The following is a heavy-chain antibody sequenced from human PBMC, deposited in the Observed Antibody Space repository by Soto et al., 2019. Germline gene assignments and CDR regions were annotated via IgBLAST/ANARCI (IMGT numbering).Heavy chain of an antibody. J-gene: IGHJ4*02. Sequence: HPGGSLRLSCAASGFTFSSYDMHWVRQATGKGLEWVSAIGTAGDTYYPGSVKGRFTISRENAKNSLYLQMNSLRAEDTAVYYCARGGYNYPFGYWGQGTLVTVSS. CDR1: GFTFSSYD. CDR3: ARGGYNYPFGY. D-gene: IGHD5-12*01. CDR2: IGTAGDT. V-gene: IGHV3-13*01.